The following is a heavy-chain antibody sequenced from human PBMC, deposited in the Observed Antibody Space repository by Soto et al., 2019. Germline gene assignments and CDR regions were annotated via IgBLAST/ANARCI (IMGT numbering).Heavy chain of an antibody. CDR1: GYSFTSYW. V-gene: IGHV5-51*01. D-gene: IGHD2-15*01. Sequence: GESLKISCKGSGYSFTSYWIGWGRQMPGKGLEWMGIIYPGDSDTRYSPSFQGQVTISADKSISTAYLQWSSLKASDTAMYYCARSLVVVAAINRLASRGQRTIVPVPS. J-gene: IGHJ4*02. CDR3: ARSLVVVAAINRLAS. CDR2: IYPGDSDT.